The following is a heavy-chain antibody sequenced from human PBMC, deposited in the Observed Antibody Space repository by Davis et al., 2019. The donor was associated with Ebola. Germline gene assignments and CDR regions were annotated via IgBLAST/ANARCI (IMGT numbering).Heavy chain of an antibody. Sequence: GESLKISCAASGFTFSGHGMHWVRQAPGKGLEWVAGIWSDGLSQDYADSVKGRFTISRDNSKNTLYLQMNSLRAEDTAVYYCVRDPALVVTGGGWFFGLWGRGTLVTVSS. J-gene: IGHJ2*01. D-gene: IGHD2-21*02. V-gene: IGHV3-33*01. CDR3: VRDPALVVTGGGWFFGL. CDR2: IWSDGLSQ. CDR1: GFTFSGHG.